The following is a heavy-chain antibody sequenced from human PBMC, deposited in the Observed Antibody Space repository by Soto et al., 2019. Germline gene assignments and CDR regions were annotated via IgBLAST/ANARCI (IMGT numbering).Heavy chain of an antibody. Sequence: ASVKVSCKASDYTFTSYGISWVRQAPGQGLEWMGWISAYSGHTNYAQKLQDRVTMTTDTSTSTAYMELRSLRSDDTAVYYCARRPHLADKVELDYWGQGTLVTVSS. J-gene: IGHJ4*02. CDR2: ISAYSGHT. CDR1: DYTFTSYG. V-gene: IGHV1-18*01. D-gene: IGHD6-19*01. CDR3: ARRPHLADKVELDY.